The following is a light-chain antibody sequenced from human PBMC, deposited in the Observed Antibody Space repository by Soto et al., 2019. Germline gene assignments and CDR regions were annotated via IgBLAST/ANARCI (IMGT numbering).Light chain of an antibody. J-gene: IGLJ1*01. V-gene: IGLV1-47*02. CDR2: SNN. Sequence: QSALTQPPSASGTPGQRVTISCSGSSSNIGTNYVYWYQQVPGTAPKLLIYSNNQRPSGVPDRFSGSKSGTSASLSIRGLRSEDEADYYCTSYTTNSTPVFGTGTKVTVL. CDR1: SSNIGTNY. CDR3: TSYTTNSTPV.